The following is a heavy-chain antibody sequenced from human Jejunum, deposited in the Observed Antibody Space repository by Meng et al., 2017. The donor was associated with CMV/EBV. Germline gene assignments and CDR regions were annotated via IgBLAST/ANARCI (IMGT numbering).Heavy chain of an antibody. D-gene: IGHD3-22*01. CDR1: TLKDYY. Sequence: TLKDYYMGWIRQAPGKGLKWVSFITAGGDSIYYADSVKGRFTISRDNAKNSLYLQMNSLRAEDTAMYYCARENYHVSNGYYGGVDYWGQGTLVTVSS. J-gene: IGHJ4*02. CDR3: ARENYHVSNGYYGGVDY. CDR2: ITAGGDSI. V-gene: IGHV3-11*01.